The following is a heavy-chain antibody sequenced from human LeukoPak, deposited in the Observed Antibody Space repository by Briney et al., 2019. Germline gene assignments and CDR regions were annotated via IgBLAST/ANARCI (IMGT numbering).Heavy chain of an antibody. CDR1: GFTFSSYG. D-gene: IGHD2-21*02. CDR2: IRYDGSNK. V-gene: IGHV3-30*02. CDR3: AKDLFVVVTAEVFNFDY. J-gene: IGHJ4*02. Sequence: QPGGSLRLSCAASGFTFSSYGMHWVRQAPGKGLEWVAFIRYDGSNKYYADSVKGRFTISRDNSKNTLYLQMNSLGAEDTAVYYCAKDLFVVVTAEVFNFDYWGQGTLVTVSS.